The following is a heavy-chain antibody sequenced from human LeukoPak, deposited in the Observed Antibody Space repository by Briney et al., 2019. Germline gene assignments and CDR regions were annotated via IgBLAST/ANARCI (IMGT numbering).Heavy chain of an antibody. V-gene: IGHV5-51*01. CDR2: IYLGDSDT. Sequence: GESLKISCKGSGYSFTSYWIGWVRQMPGKGLEWMGIIYLGDSDTRYSPSFQGQVTISADKSISTAYLQWSSLKASDTAMYYCARILGGYYYDSSGYYFDYWGQGTLVTVSS. CDR3: ARILGGYYYDSSGYYFDY. D-gene: IGHD3-22*01. CDR1: GYSFTSYW. J-gene: IGHJ4*02.